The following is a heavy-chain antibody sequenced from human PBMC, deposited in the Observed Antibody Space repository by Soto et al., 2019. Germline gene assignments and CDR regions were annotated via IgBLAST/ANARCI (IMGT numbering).Heavy chain of an antibody. J-gene: IGHJ6*02. CDR2: IDWDDDK. D-gene: IGHD3-10*01. CDR3: ARDLMVRGVIITYYGMDV. CDR1: GFSLSTSGMR. V-gene: IGHV2-70*04. Sequence: ESGPTLVNPTRPVSLTCNFSGFSLSTSGMRVSWIRQPPGKALEWLARIDWDDDKFYSTSLKTRLTISKDTSKNQVVLTMTNMDPFVTATYYCARDLMVRGVIITYYGMDVWGQGTTVTVSS.